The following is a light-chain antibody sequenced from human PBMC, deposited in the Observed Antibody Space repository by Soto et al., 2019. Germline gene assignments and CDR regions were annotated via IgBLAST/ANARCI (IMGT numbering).Light chain of an antibody. Sequence: VVTQSPATLSEFPGETDTLSCRASQSVSSDLAWYQQRPGQAPRLLIYGASTRATGIPARFRGSGSGTEFRLTISSLQSEDFATYYCQQYNTWHPKMAFGRGTKVEIK. J-gene: IGKJ1*01. CDR2: GAS. CDR1: QSVSSD. CDR3: QQYNTWHPKMA. V-gene: IGKV3-15*01.